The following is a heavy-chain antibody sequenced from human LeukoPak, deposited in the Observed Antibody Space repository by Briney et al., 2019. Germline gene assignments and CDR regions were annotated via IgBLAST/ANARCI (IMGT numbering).Heavy chain of an antibody. CDR3: AVGAKGNDY. CDR2: ISSSGSTI. V-gene: IGHV3-48*03. D-gene: IGHD1-26*01. Sequence: PGGSLRLSCAASGFTFSSYEMNWVRQAPGKGLEWVSYISSSGSTIYYADSVKGRFTISRDNAKNSLYLQMNSLRAEDTAAPPPAVGAKGNDYGGQGPLVPVP. CDR1: GFTFSSYE. J-gene: IGHJ4*02.